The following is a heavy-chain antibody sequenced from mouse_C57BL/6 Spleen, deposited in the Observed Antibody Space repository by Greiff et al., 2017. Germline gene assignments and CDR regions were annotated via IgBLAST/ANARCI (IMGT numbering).Heavy chain of an antibody. CDR1: GYTFTDYN. CDR3: ARSHYDYAFAY. J-gene: IGHJ3*01. CDR2: INPNNGGT. Sequence: EVKLMESGPELVKPGASVKMSCKASGYTFTDYNMHWVKQSHGKSLEWIGYINPNNGGTSYNQKFKGKATLTVNKSSSTAYMELRSLTSEDSAVYYCARSHYDYAFAYWGQGTLVTVSA. D-gene: IGHD2-4*01. V-gene: IGHV1-22*01.